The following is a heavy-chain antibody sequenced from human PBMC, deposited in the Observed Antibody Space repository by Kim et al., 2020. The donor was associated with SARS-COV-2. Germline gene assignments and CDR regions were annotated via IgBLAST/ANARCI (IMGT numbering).Heavy chain of an antibody. CDR1: GGSISSGGYY. D-gene: IGHD3-22*01. CDR2: IYYSGST. J-gene: IGHJ3*02. V-gene: IGHV4-31*03. CDR3: ARANTMIVVVIGAFDI. Sequence: SETLSLTCTVSGGSISSGGYYWSWIRQHPGKGLEWIGYIYYSGSTYYNPSLKSRVTISVDTSKNQFSLKLSSVTAAYTAVYYCARANTMIVVVIGAFDIWGQGTMVTVSS.